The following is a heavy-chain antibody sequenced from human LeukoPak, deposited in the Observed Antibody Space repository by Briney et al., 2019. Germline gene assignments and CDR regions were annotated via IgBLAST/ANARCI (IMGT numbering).Heavy chain of an antibody. CDR3: ARTTEGYCSSASCFGFSYSYYMDV. CDR2: IYYRGST. CDR1: GGSISSYY. D-gene: IGHD2-2*01. V-gene: IGHV4-59*01. Sequence: PSETLSLTRTVSGGSISSYYWSWIRQPPGKGLEWLGYIYYRGSTNYNPPLKSRVTISVDTSKNQFSLKLSSVTAADTAVYYCARTTEGYCSSASCFGFSYSYYMDVWGKGTTVTISS. J-gene: IGHJ6*03.